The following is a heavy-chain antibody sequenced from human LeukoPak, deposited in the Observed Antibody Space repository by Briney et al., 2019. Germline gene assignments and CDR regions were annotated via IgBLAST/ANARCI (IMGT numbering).Heavy chain of an antibody. V-gene: IGHV1-2*04. CDR3: AREQWLVPSRAFDI. CDR1: GYTFTGYY. Sequence: ASVKVSCKASGYTFTGYYMHWVRQAPGQGLEWMGWINPNSGGTNYAQKFQGWVTMTRDTSISTAYVELSRLRSDDTAVYYCAREQWLVPSRAFDIWGQGTMVTVSS. J-gene: IGHJ3*02. D-gene: IGHD6-19*01. CDR2: INPNSGGT.